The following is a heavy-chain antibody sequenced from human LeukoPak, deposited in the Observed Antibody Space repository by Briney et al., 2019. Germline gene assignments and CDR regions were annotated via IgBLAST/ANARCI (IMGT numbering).Heavy chain of an antibody. Sequence: GGSLRLSREASGFTFANSGMSWVRQVPGKGLEWLSAINWNGGSVGSAASVQGRFTISRDNSKNMVHLQMTRLKVEDTGVYYCARRTRGPDYWGQGTVVIVSS. CDR3: ARRTRGPDY. J-gene: IGHJ4*02. V-gene: IGHV3-20*04. CDR2: INWNGGSV. D-gene: IGHD1-7*01. CDR1: GFTFANSG.